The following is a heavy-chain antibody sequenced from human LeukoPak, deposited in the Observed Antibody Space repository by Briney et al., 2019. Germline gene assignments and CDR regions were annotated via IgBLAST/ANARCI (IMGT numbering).Heavy chain of an antibody. CDR2: ISYDSRSI. CDR1: GFTFSPYG. Sequence: KSGGSLRLSCEASGFTFSPYGMTWVRQAPGKGLEWVSTISYDSRSIGYADSVKGRFTTSRDNAKSSTFLQMNSLRVEDTAVYYCARDGSEWSRDLWGQGTLVTVSS. J-gene: IGHJ5*02. V-gene: IGHV3-21*01. D-gene: IGHD2-15*01. CDR3: ARDGSEWSRDL.